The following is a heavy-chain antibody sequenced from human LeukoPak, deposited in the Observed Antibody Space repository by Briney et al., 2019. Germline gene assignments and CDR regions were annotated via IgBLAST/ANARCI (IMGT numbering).Heavy chain of an antibody. CDR2: INWGSNNI. CDR3: AKDLYDYERLSVGVFDY. CDR1: GFTFKNYN. V-gene: IGHV3-9*01. J-gene: IGHJ4*02. D-gene: IGHD3-16*01. Sequence: GGSLRLSCVASGFTFKNYNMHWVRQAPGKGLEWVSGINWGSNNIGYADSVKGRFTISRDNARSSLYLQMNSLRIEDTALYYCAKDLYDYERLSVGVFDYWGQGARVTVSS.